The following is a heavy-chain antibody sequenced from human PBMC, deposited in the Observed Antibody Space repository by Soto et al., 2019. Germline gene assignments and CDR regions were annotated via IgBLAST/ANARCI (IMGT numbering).Heavy chain of an antibody. Sequence: SETLSLTCAVYGGSVSSGNYYCSWIRQPPGKGLEWIGEMSHRGGTHFNPSLKSRVAISVDTSKNHYSLKMSSVTAADTALYYCARVERGTATTVVDAFDIWGPGTMVTVSS. J-gene: IGHJ3*02. CDR3: ARVERGTATTVVDAFDI. V-gene: IGHV4-61*03. CDR2: MSHRGGT. D-gene: IGHD1-1*01. CDR1: GGSVSSGNYY.